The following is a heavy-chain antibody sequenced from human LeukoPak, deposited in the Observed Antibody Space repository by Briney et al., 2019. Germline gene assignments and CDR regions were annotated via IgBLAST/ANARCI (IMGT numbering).Heavy chain of an antibody. Sequence: GASEKVSCKASGYTVTGDYMHWVRQAPGQGNERKGLINPNSGGTNYAQQFQGRVTMTRETSIRPAYMELSRLRSDDTAVYYCARVILELGGYAVDYWGQGTLVTVSS. CDR3: ARVILELGGYAVDY. CDR2: INPNSGGT. CDR1: GYTVTGDY. J-gene: IGHJ4*02. V-gene: IGHV1-2*02. D-gene: IGHD3-3*01.